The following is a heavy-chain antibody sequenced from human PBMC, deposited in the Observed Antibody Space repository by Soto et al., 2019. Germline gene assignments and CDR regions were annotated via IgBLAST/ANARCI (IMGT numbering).Heavy chain of an antibody. D-gene: IGHD6-13*01. CDR2: IDPSDSYT. CDR3: ARLGRRPGIAAAGTGC. J-gene: IGHJ4*02. Sequence: PGESLKISCKGSGYSFTSYWISWVRQMPGKGLEWMGRIDPSDSYTNYSPSFRGHVTISADKSISTAYLQWSSLKASDTAMYYCARLGRRPGIAAAGTGCWGQGTLVTVSS. V-gene: IGHV5-10-1*01. CDR1: GYSFTSYW.